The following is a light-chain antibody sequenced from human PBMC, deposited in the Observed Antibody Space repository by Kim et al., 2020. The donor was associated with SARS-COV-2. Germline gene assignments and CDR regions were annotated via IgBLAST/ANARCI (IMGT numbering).Light chain of an antibody. Sequence: QSALTQPASVSGSPGQSITISCTGTSSDVGGYNYVSWYQQHPGKAPKLMIYDVNNRPSGVSNRFSGSKSGNTASLTISGLQPEDEADYYSSSYTSSSTVVFGGGTQLTVL. CDR1: SSDVGGYNY. CDR3: SSYTSSSTVV. J-gene: IGLJ2*01. CDR2: DVN. V-gene: IGLV2-14*03.